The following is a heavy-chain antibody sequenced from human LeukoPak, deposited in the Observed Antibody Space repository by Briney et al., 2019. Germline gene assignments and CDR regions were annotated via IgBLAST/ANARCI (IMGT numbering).Heavy chain of an antibody. D-gene: IGHD3-10*01. CDR3: AKDPTQEWFGGERNWFDP. Sequence: GGSLRLCCAASGFTFSSYAMSWVRQAPGKGLEWVSAISGSGGSTYYADSVKGRFTISRDNSKNTLYLQMNSLRAEDTAVYYCAKDPTQEWFGGERNWFDPWGQGTLVTVSS. CDR1: GFTFSSYA. J-gene: IGHJ5*02. V-gene: IGHV3-23*01. CDR2: ISGSGGST.